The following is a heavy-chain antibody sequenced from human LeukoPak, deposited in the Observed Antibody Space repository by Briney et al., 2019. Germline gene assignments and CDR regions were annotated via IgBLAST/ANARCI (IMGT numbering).Heavy chain of an antibody. V-gene: IGHV3-23*01. CDR3: AKDLPRMTTVTPNWFDP. J-gene: IGHJ5*02. CDR1: GFTFSSYS. Sequence: GGSLRLSCAASGFTFSSYSMNWVRQAPGKGLEWVSAISGSGGSTYYADSVKGRFTISRDNSKNTLYLQMNSLRAEDTAVYYCAKDLPRMTTVTPNWFDPWGQGTLVTVSS. D-gene: IGHD4-17*01. CDR2: ISGSGGST.